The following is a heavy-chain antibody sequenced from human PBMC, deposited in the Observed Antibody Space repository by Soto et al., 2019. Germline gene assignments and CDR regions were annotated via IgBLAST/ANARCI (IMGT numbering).Heavy chain of an antibody. Sequence: QVQVVQSGDEVKKPGASVKVSCKASGYTFTNYGFSWVRQAPGQGLEWMGWISGYNGNTKYAEKFQGRVTMTTDTSTSTAHMEPRSLRSDDTAVYYCAREGQAPYYSYGMDVWGQGTAVTVSS. J-gene: IGHJ6*02. CDR2: ISGYNGNT. CDR3: AREGQAPYYSYGMDV. V-gene: IGHV1-18*01. CDR1: GYTFTNYG.